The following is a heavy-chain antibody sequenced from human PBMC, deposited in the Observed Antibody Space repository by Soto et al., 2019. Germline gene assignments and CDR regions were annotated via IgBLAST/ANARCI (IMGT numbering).Heavy chain of an antibody. J-gene: IGHJ4*02. Sequence: GGSLRLSCSASGFTFSNYAMHWVRQAPGKGLEYVSAISSNGGNTYYADSVKGRFTISRDNSRNTLYLQMSSLRTEDTAVYYCVKAVFSGYYYVPFDYWGQGTLVTVSS. V-gene: IGHV3-64D*06. CDR1: GFTFSNYA. CDR3: VKAVFSGYYYVPFDY. CDR2: ISSNGGNT. D-gene: IGHD3-22*01.